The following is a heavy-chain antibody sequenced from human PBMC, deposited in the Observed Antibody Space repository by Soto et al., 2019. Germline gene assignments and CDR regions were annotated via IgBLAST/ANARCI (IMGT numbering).Heavy chain of an antibody. Sequence: GGSLRLSCAASGFTFDDYTMHWVRQAPGKGLEWVSLISWDGGSTYYADSVKGRFTISSDNSKNSLYLQMNSLRTEDTALYYCAKDRGGTPYGMDVWGQGTTVTVSS. J-gene: IGHJ6*02. CDR2: ISWDGGST. D-gene: IGHD1-1*01. CDR1: GFTFDDYT. V-gene: IGHV3-43*01. CDR3: AKDRGGTPYGMDV.